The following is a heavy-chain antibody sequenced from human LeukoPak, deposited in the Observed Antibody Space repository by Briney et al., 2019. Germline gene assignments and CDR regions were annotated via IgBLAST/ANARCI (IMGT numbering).Heavy chain of an antibody. V-gene: IGHV4-34*01. D-gene: IGHD1-7*01. CDR3: ERGQLPQTTYYYLEY. J-gene: IGHJ4*02. CDR2: INHSGST. CDR1: GGSFSCYY. Sequence: SETLSLTCAVYGGSFSCYYWSWIRQPPGKGLEWIGEINHSGSTNYSPSLKSRVAISVDTSKNQFSLKLNSVTAADTSVYYCERGQLPQTTYYYLEYWGQGILVTVSS.